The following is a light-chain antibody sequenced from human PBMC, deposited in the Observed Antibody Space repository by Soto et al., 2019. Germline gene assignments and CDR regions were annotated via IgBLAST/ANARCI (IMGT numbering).Light chain of an antibody. CDR3: QQRSNWPRT. Sequence: EIVLTQSPGTLSLSPGERATLSCRASQSVSSSYLAWYQQKPGQAPRLLIYDASNRATGVPPRFSGSGTGTDFTLTISSLEPEDSAVYYCQQRSNWPRTFGQGTKVDNK. J-gene: IGKJ1*01. CDR2: DAS. V-gene: IGKV3D-20*02. CDR1: QSVSSSY.